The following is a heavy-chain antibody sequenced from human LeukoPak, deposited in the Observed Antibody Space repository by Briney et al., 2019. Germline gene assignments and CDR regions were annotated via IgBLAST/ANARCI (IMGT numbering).Heavy chain of an antibody. CDR3: ARDSLHTSSGWFGP. Sequence: GGSLRLSCAASGFTFSNYGMHWVRQAPGKGLEWVAIIWYDGSNKYYADSVKGRFTISRDNSKNTLYLKMNSLRAEDTAVYYCARDSLHTSSGWFGPWGQGTLITVSS. D-gene: IGHD6-19*01. J-gene: IGHJ5*02. CDR2: IWYDGSNK. V-gene: IGHV3-33*01. CDR1: GFTFSNYG.